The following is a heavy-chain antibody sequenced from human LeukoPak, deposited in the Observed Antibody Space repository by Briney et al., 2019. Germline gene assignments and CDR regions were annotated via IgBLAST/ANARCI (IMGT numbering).Heavy chain of an antibody. CDR3: ARGRQDVTMIVVVMTAVSYYLDV. CDR2: MNPSGST. J-gene: IGHJ6*03. D-gene: IGHD3-22*01. CDR1: GGSFSGYY. V-gene: IGHV4-34*01. Sequence: SETLSLTCAVYGGSFSGYYWTWIRQTPGKGLEWIGEMNPSGSTNYNPSLKSRVTISVDTSKNQFSLKLSSVTAADTAVYYCARGRQDVTMIVVVMTAVSYYLDVWGKETTVTVS.